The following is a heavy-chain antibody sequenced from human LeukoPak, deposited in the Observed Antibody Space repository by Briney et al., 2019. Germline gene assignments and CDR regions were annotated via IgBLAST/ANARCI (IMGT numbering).Heavy chain of an antibody. D-gene: IGHD3-10*01. J-gene: IGHJ4*02. CDR3: AKDLWFGEDY. Sequence: GESLRLSCAASGFTFSSYAMSWVRQAPGKGREWVSAISGSGGSTYYADSVKGRFTVSRDNSKNTLYLQMNSLRAEDTAVYYCAKDLWFGEDYWGQGTLVTVSS. CDR2: ISGSGGST. CDR1: GFTFSSYA. V-gene: IGHV3-23*01.